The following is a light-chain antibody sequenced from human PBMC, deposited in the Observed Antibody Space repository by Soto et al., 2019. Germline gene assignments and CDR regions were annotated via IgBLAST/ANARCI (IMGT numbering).Light chain of an antibody. V-gene: IGKV3-15*01. CDR1: QSVGNS. CDR3: QQYNKWWT. Sequence: EVVMTQSPAILSVSPGERASLSCRASQSVGNSVAWYQQKPGQGPKLLIFNSSTRASGIPTGFSGSGSGPEFYLTISSLQSEDFALYFCQQYNKWWTFGQGTKVEI. CDR2: NSS. J-gene: IGKJ1*01.